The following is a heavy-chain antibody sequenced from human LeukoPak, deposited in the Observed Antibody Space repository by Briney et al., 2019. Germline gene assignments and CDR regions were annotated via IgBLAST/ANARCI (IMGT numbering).Heavy chain of an antibody. Sequence: GRSLRLSCAASGFTFSSYSMNWVRQAPGKGLEWVSAISGSGGSTYYADSVKGRFTISRDNSKNTLYLQMNSLRAEDTAVYYCAKDIPITIFGVVPGAFDIWGQGTMVTVSS. CDR3: AKDIPITIFGVVPGAFDI. CDR2: ISGSGGST. J-gene: IGHJ3*02. D-gene: IGHD3-3*01. CDR1: GFTFSSYS. V-gene: IGHV3-23*01.